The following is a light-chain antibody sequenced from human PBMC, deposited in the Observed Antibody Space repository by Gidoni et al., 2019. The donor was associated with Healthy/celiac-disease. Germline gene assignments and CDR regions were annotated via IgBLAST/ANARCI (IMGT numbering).Light chain of an antibody. Sequence: DNQMIQSPSSLSASVGDRVTITCRASQSISSYLNWYQQKPGKAPKLLIYAASSLQSGVPSRFSGSGSGTDFTLTISSLQPEDFATYYCQPSYSTPYTFGQGTKLEIK. CDR1: QSISSY. V-gene: IGKV1-39*01. CDR2: AAS. CDR3: QPSYSTPYT. J-gene: IGKJ2*01.